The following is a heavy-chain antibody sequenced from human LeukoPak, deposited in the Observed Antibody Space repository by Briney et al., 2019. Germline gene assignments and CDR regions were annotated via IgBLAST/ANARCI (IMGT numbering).Heavy chain of an antibody. CDR1: GYSFSTYA. V-gene: IGHV1-3*03. CDR2: IAGDGNT. J-gene: IGHJ3*02. Sequence: GASVKVSCKASGYSFSTYAVHWVRQAPGQRLEWMGWIAGDGNTKYSQDLQGRFTITRDTSASTAYMELSSLRSDDMAVYYCVRDNREGAFDIWGQGTMVSVSP. D-gene: IGHD2/OR15-2a*01. CDR3: VRDNREGAFDI.